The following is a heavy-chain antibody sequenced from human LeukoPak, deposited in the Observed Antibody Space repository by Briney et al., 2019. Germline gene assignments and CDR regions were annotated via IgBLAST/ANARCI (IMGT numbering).Heavy chain of an antibody. CDR1: GGSFSGYY. D-gene: IGHD6-13*01. Sequence: SETLSLTCAVYGGSFSGYYWSWIRQPPGKGLEWIGEINHSGSTNYNPSLKSRVSISVDTSKNQFSLKLSSVTAADTAVYYCARGRRAAAVRSNYWYFDLWGRGTLVTVSS. CDR2: INHSGST. V-gene: IGHV4-34*01. CDR3: ARGRRAAAVRSNYWYFDL. J-gene: IGHJ2*01.